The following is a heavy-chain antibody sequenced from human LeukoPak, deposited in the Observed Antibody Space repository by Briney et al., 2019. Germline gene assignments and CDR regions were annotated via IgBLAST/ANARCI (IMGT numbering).Heavy chain of an antibody. CDR1: GGTFSSYA. V-gene: IGHV1-69*05. J-gene: IGHJ6*03. D-gene: IGHD3-3*01. CDR3: ASRDYDFWSAPRGYYYYYMDV. CDR2: IIPIFGTA. Sequence: SVKVSCKASGGTFSSYAISWVRQAPGQGLEWMGRIIPIFGTANYAQKFQGRVTITTDESTSTAYMELSSLRSEDTAVYYCASRDYDFWSAPRGYYYYYMDVWGKGTTVTVSS.